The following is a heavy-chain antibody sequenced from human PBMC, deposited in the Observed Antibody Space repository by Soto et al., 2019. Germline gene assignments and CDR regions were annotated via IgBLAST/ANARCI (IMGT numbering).Heavy chain of an antibody. CDR1: GYTFTSYG. J-gene: IGHJ6*03. V-gene: IGHV1-18*01. CDR2: ISAYNGNT. CDR3: ARGHYSNSRSYYYYMDV. D-gene: IGHD4-4*01. Sequence: GASVKVSCKASGYTFTSYGISWVRQAPGQGLEWMGWISAYNGNTNYAQKLQGRVTMTTDTSTSTAYMELRSLGSDDTAVYYCARGHYSNSRSYYYYMDVWGKGTTVTVSS.